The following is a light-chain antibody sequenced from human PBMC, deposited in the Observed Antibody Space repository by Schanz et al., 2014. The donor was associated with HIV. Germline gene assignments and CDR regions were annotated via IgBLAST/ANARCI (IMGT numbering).Light chain of an antibody. Sequence: QSALTQSASVSGSPGQSITISCTGTISDVGSYNLVSWYQQHPGKAPKLMIFEVSERPSGVPDRFSGSKSGNTASLTVSGLQAEDEADYYCSSYAGDSKLIFGGGTKLTVL. CDR3: SSYAGDSKLI. CDR2: EVS. CDR1: ISDVGSYNL. J-gene: IGLJ2*01. V-gene: IGLV2-14*02.